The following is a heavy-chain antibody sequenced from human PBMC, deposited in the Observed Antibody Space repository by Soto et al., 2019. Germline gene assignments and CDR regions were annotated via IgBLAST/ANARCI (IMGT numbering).Heavy chain of an antibody. CDR2: INPNSGGT. CDR1: GYTVTGYY. V-gene: IGHV1-2*02. J-gene: IGHJ5*02. CDR3: ARDTRRKAAGNSFDP. Sequence: ASVKVSCKASGYTVTGYYMHWVRQAPGQGLEWMGWINPNSGGTNYAQKFQGRVTMTRDTSISTAYMELSRLRSDDTAVSSCARDTRRKAAGNSFDPWGQGTLVTVSS. D-gene: IGHD6-13*01.